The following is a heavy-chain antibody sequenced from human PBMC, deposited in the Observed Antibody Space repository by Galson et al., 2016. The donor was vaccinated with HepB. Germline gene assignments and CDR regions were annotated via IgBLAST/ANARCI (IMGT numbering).Heavy chain of an antibody. J-gene: IGHJ4*02. CDR2: ITRSGDVT. CDR1: GFSFSNSG. V-gene: IGHV3-23*01. CDR3: GKHGGFDY. Sequence: SLRLSCAASGFSFSNSGMSWVRQAPGRGLEWVSGITRSGDVTHYADFVKGRFTISRDNSKNTLYLYMNNLTAGDTAIYYFGKHGGFDYWGQGALVTVSS. D-gene: IGHD3-16*01.